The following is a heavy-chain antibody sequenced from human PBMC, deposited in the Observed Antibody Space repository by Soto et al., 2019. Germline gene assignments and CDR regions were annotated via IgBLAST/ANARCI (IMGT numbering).Heavy chain of an antibody. Sequence: PSETLSLTCTVSGGSISSSSYYWGWIRQPPGKGLERIGSIYYSGSTYYNPSLKSRVTISVDTSKNQFSLKLSSVTAADTAVYYCARHGHIWGGYRLNWFDPWGQGTLVTVSS. CDR2: IYYSGST. CDR1: GGSISSSSYY. J-gene: IGHJ5*02. D-gene: IGHD3-16*02. CDR3: ARHGHIWGGYRLNWFDP. V-gene: IGHV4-39*01.